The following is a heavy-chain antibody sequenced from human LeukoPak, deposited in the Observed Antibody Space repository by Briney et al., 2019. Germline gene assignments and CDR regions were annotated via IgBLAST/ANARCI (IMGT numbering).Heavy chain of an antibody. CDR2: IIPIFGTA. V-gene: IGHV1-69*13. J-gene: IGHJ4*02. CDR1: GGTFSSYA. D-gene: IGHD3-10*01. Sequence: SVKVSCKASGGTFSSYAISWVRQAPGQGLEWMGGIIPIFGTANYAQKFQGRVTITADESTSTAYMELSSLRSEDTAVYYCARDLVRGIKDGDYWGQGTLVTVSS. CDR3: ARDLVRGIKDGDY.